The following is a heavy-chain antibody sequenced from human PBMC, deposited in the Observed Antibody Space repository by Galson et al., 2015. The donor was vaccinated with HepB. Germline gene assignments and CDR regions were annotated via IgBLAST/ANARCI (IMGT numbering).Heavy chain of an antibody. CDR1: GGSMNNYN. V-gene: IGHV4-59*01. Sequence: QVQLQESGPGLVKPSETLSLTCSVSGGSMNNYNWTWIRQPPGKGLEWIGFIYYSGSTNYNPSLKSRVTISVDTSKNQFSLNLTSVTPADTAVYYCARGRTYYTYWGQGTLVTVSS. J-gene: IGHJ4*02. CDR2: IYYSGST. CDR3: ARGRTYYTY. D-gene: IGHD1-26*01.